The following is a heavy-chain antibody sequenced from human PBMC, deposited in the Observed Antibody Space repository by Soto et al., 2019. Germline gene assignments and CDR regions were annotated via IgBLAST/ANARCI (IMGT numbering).Heavy chain of an antibody. J-gene: IGHJ4*02. CDR3: TSSYSTSSSPDY. Sequence: PSETLSLTCTVSGDSLRGRSYYWGWIRQPPGRGLEWVGTLFSGSTYSSPSLKSRVSMSVDVSRNHFSLTLHSVTAADTAVYFCTSSYSTSSSPDYWGQGTLVTVSS. CDR1: GDSLRGRSYY. D-gene: IGHD6-6*01. V-gene: IGHV4-39*07. CDR2: LFSGST.